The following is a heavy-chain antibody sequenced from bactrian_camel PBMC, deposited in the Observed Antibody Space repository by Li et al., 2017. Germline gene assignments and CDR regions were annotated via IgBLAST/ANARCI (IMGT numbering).Heavy chain of an antibody. CDR1: GNINKEYC. J-gene: IGHJ6*01. D-gene: IGHD2*01. V-gene: IGHV3S9*01. Sequence: VQLVESGGGSVQTGGSLRLTCVASGNINKEYCMGWTRLVPGKEREGIAGIDNNGGTAYQDSVKGRFTISRDNAKNTLYLQLNSLKTDDTAMYYCTNGGKVVDWLRPPGDAWGQGTQVTVS. CDR2: IDNNGGT. CDR3: TNGGKVVDWLRPPGDA.